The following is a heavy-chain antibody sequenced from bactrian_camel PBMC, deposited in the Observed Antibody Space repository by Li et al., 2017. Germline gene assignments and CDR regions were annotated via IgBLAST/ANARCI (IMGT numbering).Heavy chain of an antibody. Sequence: VQLVESGGGLVQPGGSLRLSCAASGFTFSSYAMGWVRQAPGKGLEWVSGISSGGGRTYYADSVKGRFTITQDNGKNMVYLQMNSLKPEDTAVYYCAARVTTHWCGLDRGRFAYWGQGTQVTVS. J-gene: IGHJ6*01. CDR3: AARVTTHWCGLDRGRFAY. V-gene: IGHV3S40*01. CDR1: GFTFSSYA. CDR2: ISSGGGRT. D-gene: IGHD7*01.